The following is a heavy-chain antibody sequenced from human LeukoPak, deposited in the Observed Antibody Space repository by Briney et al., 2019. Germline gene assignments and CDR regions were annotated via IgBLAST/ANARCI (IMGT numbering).Heavy chain of an antibody. CDR1: GYTFTGYY. CDR3: ARSNAMVVAAGYLDY. V-gene: IGHV1-2*04. Sequence: ASVKVSCKASGYTFTGYYVHWVRQAPGQGLEWMGWINPNTGDTNYAQKFPGWVTMTRDTSINTAYMELNRLKSDDTAVYYCARSNAMVVAAGYLDYWGQGSLVTVSS. J-gene: IGHJ4*02. CDR2: INPNTGDT. D-gene: IGHD2-15*01.